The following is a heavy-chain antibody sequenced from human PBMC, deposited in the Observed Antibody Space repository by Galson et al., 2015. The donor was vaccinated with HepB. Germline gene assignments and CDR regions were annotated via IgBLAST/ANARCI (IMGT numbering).Heavy chain of an antibody. V-gene: IGHV3-30-3*01. J-gene: IGHJ3*02. D-gene: IGHD4-23*01. CDR1: GFTFSNFA. Sequence: SLRLSCAASGFTFSNFAMYWVRQAPGKGLEWVAAISYDGSYKYYADSVKGRFTISRDNSKNTLYLQMNSLRAEDTAVYYCAREYTVGSTSAFDIWGQGTMGTVSS. CDR2: ISYDGSYK. CDR3: AREYTVGSTSAFDI.